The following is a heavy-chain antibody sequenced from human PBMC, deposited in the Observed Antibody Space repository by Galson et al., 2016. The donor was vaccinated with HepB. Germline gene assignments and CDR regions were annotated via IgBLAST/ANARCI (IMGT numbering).Heavy chain of an antibody. CDR2: VNPNNGDT. CDR1: GYSFTDYY. V-gene: IGHV1-2*04. D-gene: IGHD2-21*02. J-gene: IGHJ3*02. Sequence: SVKVSCKASGYSFTDYYIHWVRQAPGQGPEWLGWVNPNNGDTNYAQKFQGLVTITRDTSITTAYMELSRLRTDDTAVYYCARDRNVVAVTTTLGTDAFHIWGQGTMVTV. CDR3: ARDRNVVAVTTTLGTDAFHI.